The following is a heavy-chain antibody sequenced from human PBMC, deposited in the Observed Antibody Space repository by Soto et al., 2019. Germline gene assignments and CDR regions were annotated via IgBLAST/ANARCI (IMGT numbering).Heavy chain of an antibody. D-gene: IGHD2-15*01. CDR3: AREERCSGTNCNVYFDY. CDR1: RLTFSNYG. V-gene: IGHV3-30*03. CDR2: ISYESIST. J-gene: IGHJ4*01. Sequence: HPGGSLRLSCVASRLTFSNYGMHWVRQAPGKGLEWVAVISYESISTVYRDSVRGRFTISRDNSRNTLYLHMNSLTPEDTAVYYCAREERCSGTNCNVYFDYWGLGTLVTVSS.